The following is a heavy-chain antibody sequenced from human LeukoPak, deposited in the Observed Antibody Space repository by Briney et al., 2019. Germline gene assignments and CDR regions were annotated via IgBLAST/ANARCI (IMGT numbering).Heavy chain of an antibody. D-gene: IGHD6-13*01. CDR2: IYYSGRT. V-gene: IGHV4-39*01. CDR1: DDSISSYY. J-gene: IGHJ4*02. Sequence: PSETLSLTCTVSDDSISSYYWGWIRQPPGKGLEWIGTIYYSGRTYYNPSLKSRATISVDTSKNQFSLKLSSVTAADTAVFYCARQYSSTQKHFDYWGQGTLVVVSS. CDR3: ARQYSSTQKHFDY.